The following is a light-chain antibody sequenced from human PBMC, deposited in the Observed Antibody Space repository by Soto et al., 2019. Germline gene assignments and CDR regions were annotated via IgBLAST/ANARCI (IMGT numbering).Light chain of an antibody. CDR3: QTWGTGIRV. CDR2: LNSDGSH. V-gene: IGLV4-69*01. J-gene: IGLJ1*01. Sequence: QPVLTQSPSASASLGASVKLTCTLSSGHSSYAIAWHQQQPEKGPRYLMKLNSDGSHSKGDGIPDRFSGSSSGAERYLTISSLQSEDEAEYYCQTWGTGIRVFGTGTKVTVL. CDR1: SGHSSYA.